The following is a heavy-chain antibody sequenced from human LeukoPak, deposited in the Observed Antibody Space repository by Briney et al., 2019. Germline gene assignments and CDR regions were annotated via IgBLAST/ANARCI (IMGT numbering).Heavy chain of an antibody. CDR3: ARYCGGDCYSPHDAFDI. CDR2: IRKDGNEK. V-gene: IGHV3-7*04. CDR1: GFTFSDYW. Sequence: PGGSLRLSCAASGFTFSDYWMSWVRQATGKGLAWVGNIRKDGNEKYYVDSVKGRFTISRENAKNSLYLQMNSLRGEDTAVYYCARYCGGDCYSPHDAFDIWGQGTMVTVSS. J-gene: IGHJ3*02. D-gene: IGHD2-21*02.